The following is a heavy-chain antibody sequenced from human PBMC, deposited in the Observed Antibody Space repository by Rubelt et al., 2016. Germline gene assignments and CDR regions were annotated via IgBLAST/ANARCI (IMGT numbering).Heavy chain of an antibody. CDR3: ARSGYSGSYLLTSWFDP. CDR1: GGSISSGGYY. V-gene: IGHV4-31*03. J-gene: IGHJ5*02. D-gene: IGHD1-26*01. Sequence: QVQLQESGPGLVKPSQTLSLTCTVSGGSISSGGYYWSWIRQHPGKGLEWIGSFYYSGSTYYNPSLKGRVTISVETSKNQFSLKLGSVTAADTAVYYCARSGYSGSYLLTSWFDPWGQGTLVTVSS. CDR2: FYYSGST.